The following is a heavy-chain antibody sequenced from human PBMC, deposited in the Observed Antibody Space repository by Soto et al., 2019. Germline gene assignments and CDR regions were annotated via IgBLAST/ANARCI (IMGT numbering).Heavy chain of an antibody. D-gene: IGHD4-4*01. CDR1: GYSFITHW. J-gene: IGHJ4*02. V-gene: IGHV5-51*01. CDR3: VRRGDDYSLDY. CDR2: IYPGDSDT. Sequence: EVQLVQSGAEVKKPGESLKISCKGSGYSFITHWIAWVRQMPGRGLEWMGIIYPGDSDTRYSPSFLGQVTISADKSLTTVYLQWSSLKASDAAINFCVRRGDDYSLDYWGQGTLGTVSA.